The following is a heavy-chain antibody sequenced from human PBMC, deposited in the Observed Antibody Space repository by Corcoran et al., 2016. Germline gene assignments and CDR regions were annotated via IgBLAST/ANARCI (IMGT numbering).Heavy chain of an antibody. CDR3: AREGLYYYDSSGSIDY. CDR1: GGTFSSYA. D-gene: IGHD3-22*01. Sequence: QVQLVQSGAEVKKPGSSVKVSCKASGGTFSSYAISWVRQAPGQGLEWMGGIIPIFGTANYAQKFQGRVTITADESTSTAYMERSSLRSEDTAVYYCAREGLYYYDSSGSIDYWGQGTLVTVSS. J-gene: IGHJ4*02. CDR2: IIPIFGTA. V-gene: IGHV1-69*01.